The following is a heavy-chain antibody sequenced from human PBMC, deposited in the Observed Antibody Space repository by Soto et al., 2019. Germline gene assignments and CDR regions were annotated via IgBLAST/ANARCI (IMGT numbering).Heavy chain of an antibody. J-gene: IGHJ6*02. Sequence: SETLSLTCTVSGGSISSSSYYWGWIRQPPGKGLEWIGSIYYSGSTYYNPSLKSRVTINPDTSKNQVSLQLKSVTPEDTAVYYCTTGATSGRYVNYYYGIDVWGQGTTVTVSS. CDR3: TTGATSGRYVNYYYGIDV. V-gene: IGHV4-39*01. CDR2: IYYSGST. CDR1: GGSISSSSYY. D-gene: IGHD3-3*01.